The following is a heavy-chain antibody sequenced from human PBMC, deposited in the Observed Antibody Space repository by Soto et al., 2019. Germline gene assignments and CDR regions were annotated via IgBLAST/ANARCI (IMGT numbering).Heavy chain of an antibody. CDR2: ISYDGSNK. Sequence: GGSLRLSCAASGFTFSSYAMHWVRQAPGKGLEWVAVISYDGSNKYYADSVKGRFTISRDNSKNTLYLQMNSLRAEDTAVYYCARCAVVVVVAATECWFDPWGQGTLVTVSS. J-gene: IGHJ5*02. CDR1: GFTFSSYA. CDR3: ARCAVVVVVAATECWFDP. D-gene: IGHD2-15*01. V-gene: IGHV3-30-3*01.